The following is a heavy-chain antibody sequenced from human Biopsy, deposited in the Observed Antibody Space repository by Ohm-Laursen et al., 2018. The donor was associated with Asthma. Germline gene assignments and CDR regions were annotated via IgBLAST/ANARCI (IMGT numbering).Heavy chain of an antibody. Sequence: SLRLSCAASGFMFRSFGMHWVRQAPGKGLEWVAVISYDGNHKFYEDSVKGRFTISRDDSKNTLHLQMNSLRTEDTAVYYCAKRRGYSGHDNDYWGQGTLVIVSS. V-gene: IGHV3-30*18. J-gene: IGHJ4*02. D-gene: IGHD5-12*01. CDR3: AKRRGYSGHDNDY. CDR1: GFMFRSFG. CDR2: ISYDGNHK.